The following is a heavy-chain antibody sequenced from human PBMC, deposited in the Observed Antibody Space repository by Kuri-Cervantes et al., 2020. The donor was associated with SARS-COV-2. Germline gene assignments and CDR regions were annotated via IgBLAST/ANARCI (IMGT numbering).Heavy chain of an antibody. CDR1: GGSISSYH. Sequence: GSLRLSCTVSGGSISSYHWSWIRQPAGKGLEWIGRIYTSGSTNYNPSLKSRVTMSVDTSKNQFSLKLSSVTAADTAVYYCARGAEGSPFDYWGQGTLVTVSS. V-gene: IGHV4-4*07. CDR2: IYTSGST. D-gene: IGHD6-13*01. J-gene: IGHJ4*02. CDR3: ARGAEGSPFDY.